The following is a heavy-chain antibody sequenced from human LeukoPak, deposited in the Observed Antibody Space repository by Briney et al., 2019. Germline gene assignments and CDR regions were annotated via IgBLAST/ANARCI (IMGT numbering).Heavy chain of an antibody. CDR1: GISLSNYG. V-gene: IGHV3-23*01. J-gene: IGHJ4*02. Sequence: GGSLRLSCVVSGISLSNYGMTWVRQAPGKGLEWVSYISERGGGTMYADSVKGRFTISRDTSLNTLYLQMNNLRAEDTAVYSCAKRGVVIRGILVIGYHQEAYHYDFWGQGVMVTVSS. CDR2: ISERGGGT. CDR3: AKRGVVIRGILVIGYHQEAYHYDF. D-gene: IGHD3-10*01.